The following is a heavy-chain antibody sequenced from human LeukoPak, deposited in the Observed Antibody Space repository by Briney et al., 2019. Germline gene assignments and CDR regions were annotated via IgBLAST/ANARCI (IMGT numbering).Heavy chain of an antibody. Sequence: GGSLTLSCAASGLNFSNAWMSWVRQAPGKGLEWVGRTKSKTDGATTDYAAPVKGRFTISTDDSQNTLYLQMNSLKTEDTAVYYCTTFEYWGQGTLVTVSS. V-gene: IGHV3-15*01. CDR2: TKSKTDGATT. CDR1: GLNFSNAW. J-gene: IGHJ4*02. CDR3: TTFEY.